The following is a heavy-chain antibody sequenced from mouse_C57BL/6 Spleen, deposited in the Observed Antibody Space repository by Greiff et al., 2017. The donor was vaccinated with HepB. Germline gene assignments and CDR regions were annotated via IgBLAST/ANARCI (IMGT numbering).Heavy chain of an antibody. Sequence: EVQLQQSGPELVKPGASVKMSCKASGYTFTDYNMHWVKQSHGKSLEWIGYINPNNGGTSYNQKFKGKGTLTVNKSSSTAYMELRSLTSEESAVYYFARGDYYGSSYPDYWGQGTTLTVSS. V-gene: IGHV1-22*01. CDR3: ARGDYYGSSYPDY. CDR2: INPNNGGT. CDR1: GYTFTDYN. D-gene: IGHD1-1*01. J-gene: IGHJ2*01.